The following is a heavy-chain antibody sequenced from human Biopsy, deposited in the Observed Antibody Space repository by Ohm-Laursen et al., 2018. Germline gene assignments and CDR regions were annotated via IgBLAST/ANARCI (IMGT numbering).Heavy chain of an antibody. CDR1: GGSIYNFF. D-gene: IGHD1-26*01. CDR2: IYYSGST. CDR3: ARVGVGAPSIDYFVS. Sequence: GTLSLTCTVSGGSIYNFFWSWIRQPPGKGLEWIGYIYYSGSTNYNPSLKSRVTISVDRSKNHFSLELSSVTAADTAVYYCARVGVGAPSIDYFVSWGQGALVTVSS. V-gene: IGHV4-59*01. J-gene: IGHJ4*02.